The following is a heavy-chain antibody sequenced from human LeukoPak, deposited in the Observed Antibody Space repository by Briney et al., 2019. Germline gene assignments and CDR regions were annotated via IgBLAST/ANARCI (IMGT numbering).Heavy chain of an antibody. CDR3: ARPLYGGKGYFDY. J-gene: IGHJ4*02. CDR1: GYTFTGYY. V-gene: IGHV1-2*02. D-gene: IGHD4-23*01. Sequence: ASVKVSCKASGYTFTGYYMHWVRQAPGQGLEWMGWINPNSGGTNYAQKFQGKVTMTRDTSISTAYLQWSSLKASDTAMYCCARPLYGGKGYFDYWGQGTLVTVSS. CDR2: INPNSGGT.